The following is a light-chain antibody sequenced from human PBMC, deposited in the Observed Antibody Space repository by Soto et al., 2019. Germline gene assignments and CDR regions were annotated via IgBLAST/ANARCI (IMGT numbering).Light chain of an antibody. Sequence: QSVLTQPASVSASPGQSITISCSGSSSDVGGYDYVSWYQQHPGKAPKLVIYEVNNRPSGVSDRFSGSKSGNTASLTISGVQADDEADYYCSSYRDTSKLVFGPGTKLTV. J-gene: IGLJ1*01. CDR2: EVN. V-gene: IGLV2-14*01. CDR3: SSYRDTSKLV. CDR1: SSDVGGYDY.